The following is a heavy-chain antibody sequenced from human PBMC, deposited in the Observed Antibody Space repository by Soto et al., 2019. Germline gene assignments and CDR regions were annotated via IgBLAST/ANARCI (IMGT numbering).Heavy chain of an antibody. CDR1: GFTFSSYA. D-gene: IGHD6-19*01. CDR2: ISGSGGST. CDR3: AKVSVFRPGSGWYQHQRQYYFDN. V-gene: IGHV3-23*01. Sequence: SGGSLRLSCAASGFTFSSYAMSWVRQAPGKGLEWVSAISGSGGSTYYADSVKGRFTISRDNSKNTLYLQMNSLRAEDTAVYYCAKVSVFRPGSGWYQHQRQYYFDNWGQGTLVTVSS. J-gene: IGHJ4*02.